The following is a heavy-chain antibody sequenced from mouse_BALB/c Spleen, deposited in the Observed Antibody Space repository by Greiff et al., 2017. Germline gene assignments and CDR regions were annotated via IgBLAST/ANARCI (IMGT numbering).Heavy chain of an antibody. CDR3: TRSDWDMGFDY. V-gene: IGHV1-5*01. D-gene: IGHD4-1*01. CDR2: IYPGNSDT. CDR1: GYSFTSYW. J-gene: IGHJ2*01. Sequence: VQLQQSGTVLARPGASVKMSCKASGYSFTSYWMHWVKQRPGQGLEWIGAIYPGNSDTSYNQKFKGKAKLTAVTSASTAYMELSSLTNEDSAVYYCTRSDWDMGFDYWGQGTTLTVSS.